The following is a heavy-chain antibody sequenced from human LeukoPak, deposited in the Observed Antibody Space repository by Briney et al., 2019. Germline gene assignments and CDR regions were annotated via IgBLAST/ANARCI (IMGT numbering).Heavy chain of an antibody. CDR1: GFTFSSYA. CDR2: ISNGGST. J-gene: IGHJ4*02. CDR3: AKETSSSFDY. V-gene: IGHV3-23*01. Sequence: GGSLRLSCAASGFTFSSYAMNWVRQAPGKGLEWASGISNGGSTYYADSVKGRFTISRDYFQNTLYLQMNSLRAEDTAVYYCAKETSSSFDYWGQGTLVTVSS. D-gene: IGHD6-6*01.